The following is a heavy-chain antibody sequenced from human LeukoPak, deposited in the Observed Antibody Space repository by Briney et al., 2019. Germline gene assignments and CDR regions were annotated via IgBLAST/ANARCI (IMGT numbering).Heavy chain of an antibody. D-gene: IGHD3-16*02. V-gene: IGHV4-61*01. Sequence: SETLSLTCTVSGGSVSSGRYYWSWIRQPPGEGLECIGYISYSGTTNYIPSLKSRVTISVDTSSNQFSLNLSSVTAADTAVYYCAIARIGDYVWGSYRPQGFGYWGQGTLVTVSS. CDR2: ISYSGTT. J-gene: IGHJ4*02. CDR1: GGSVSSGRYY. CDR3: AIARIGDYVWGSYRPQGFGY.